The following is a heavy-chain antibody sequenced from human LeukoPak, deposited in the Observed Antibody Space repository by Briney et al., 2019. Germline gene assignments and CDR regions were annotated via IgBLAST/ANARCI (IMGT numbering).Heavy chain of an antibody. V-gene: IGHV4-38-2*02. CDR2: IYHSGST. CDR1: GYSISSGYY. D-gene: IGHD3-22*01. CDR3: ARDLRTMIVVVTYNWFDP. Sequence: SETLSLTCTVSGYSISSGYYWGWIRQPPGKGLEWIGSIYHSGSTYYNPSLKSRVTISVDTSKNQFSLKLSSVTAADTAVHYCARDLRTMIVVVTYNWFDPWGQGTLVTVSS. J-gene: IGHJ5*02.